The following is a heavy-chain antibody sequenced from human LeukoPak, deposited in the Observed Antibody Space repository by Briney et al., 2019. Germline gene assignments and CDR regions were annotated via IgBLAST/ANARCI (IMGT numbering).Heavy chain of an antibody. CDR1: GFTFSSYG. V-gene: IGHV3-33*08. Sequence: GRSLRLSCAASGFTFSSYGMHWVRQAPGKGLEWVAVIWYDGSNKYYADSVKGRFTISRDNSKNTLYLQMNSLRAEDTAVYYCARDTAAGIHNWFDPWGQGTLVTVSS. CDR2: IWYDGSNK. CDR3: ARDTAAGIHNWFDP. J-gene: IGHJ5*02. D-gene: IGHD6-13*01.